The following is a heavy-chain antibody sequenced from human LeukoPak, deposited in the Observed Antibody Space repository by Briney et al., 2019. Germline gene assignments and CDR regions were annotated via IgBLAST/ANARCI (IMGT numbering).Heavy chain of an antibody. CDR3: ARGDYYDSSGYYYH. Sequence: SQTLSLTCTVSGGSISSGDYYWSWIRQPPGKGLEWLGFIYYSGSTSYNPSLKSRVTISLDTSKNYFSLKPTSVTAADTAMYYCARGDYYDSSGYYYHWGQGTLVTVSS. CDR1: GGSISSGDYY. D-gene: IGHD3-22*01. CDR2: IYYSGST. V-gene: IGHV4-30-4*08. J-gene: IGHJ5*02.